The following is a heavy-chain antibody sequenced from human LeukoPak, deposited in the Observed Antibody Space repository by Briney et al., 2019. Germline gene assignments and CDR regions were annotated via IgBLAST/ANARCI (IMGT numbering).Heavy chain of an antibody. V-gene: IGHV1-46*01. Sequence: AASVKVSCKASGYTFTSYYMHWVRQAPGQGLEWMGIINPSGGSTSYAQKFQGRVTMTRDMSTSTAYMELSSLRSEDTAVYYCARYYSGWYYFDYWGQGTLVTVSS. D-gene: IGHD6-19*01. J-gene: IGHJ4*02. CDR2: INPSGGST. CDR3: ARYYSGWYYFDY. CDR1: GYTFTSYY.